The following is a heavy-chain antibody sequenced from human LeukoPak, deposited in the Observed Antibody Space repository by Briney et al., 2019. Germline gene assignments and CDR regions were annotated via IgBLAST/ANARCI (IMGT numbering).Heavy chain of an antibody. CDR1: GYTFTCYG. CDR2: ISAYNGNT. CDR3: ARDLTY. J-gene: IGHJ4*02. V-gene: IGHV1-18*01. Sequence: ASVKVSCKASGYTFTCYGIIWVRQAPGQGLEWMGWISAYNGNTDYSQILQGRVTMTTDTSTNTAYMELRSLRSDDTAVYYCARDLTYWGQGTLVTVSS.